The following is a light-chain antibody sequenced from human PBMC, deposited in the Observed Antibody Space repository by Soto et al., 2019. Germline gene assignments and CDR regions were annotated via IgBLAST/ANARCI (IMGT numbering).Light chain of an antibody. J-gene: IGKJ1*01. CDR1: QSVGHN. V-gene: IGKV3-15*01. CDR3: QQYNNGPRT. Sequence: DIVMTQSPVTLSVSPGDRATLSCRASQSVGHNLAWFQQKPGQAPRLLIYGASAGATGIPDMFSGSGFGTKFTLTISRLQSEDLAVYYCQQYNNGPRTFGQGTKVE. CDR2: GAS.